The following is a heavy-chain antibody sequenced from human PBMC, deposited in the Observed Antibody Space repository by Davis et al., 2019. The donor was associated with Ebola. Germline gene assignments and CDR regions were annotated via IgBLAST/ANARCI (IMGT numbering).Heavy chain of an antibody. J-gene: IGHJ4*02. V-gene: IGHV4-59*12. CDR3: ARVASYGDYFDY. CDR2: TYYSGST. D-gene: IGHD5-18*01. CDR1: GGYISGYY. Sequence: SETLSLTCTVSGGYISGYYWSWIRRPPGKGLEWIGYTYYSGSTHYNPSLKSRVTISGDTSRNQFSLKLSSVTAADTAVYYCARVASYGDYFDYWGLGMLVTVSS.